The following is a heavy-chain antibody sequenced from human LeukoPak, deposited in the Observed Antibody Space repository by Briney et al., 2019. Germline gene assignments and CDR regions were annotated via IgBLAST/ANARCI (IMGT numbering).Heavy chain of an antibody. CDR2: ISSSSGYI. CDR1: GFPFSVYS. J-gene: IGHJ4*02. CDR3: AKVLDGSGDY. Sequence: GGSLRLSCAASGFPFSVYSMNWVRQAPGRRLEWVSAISSSSGYIYYADSVKGRFTISRDNAKSSLFLQMNSLRAEDTAVYYCAKVLDGSGDYWGQGTLVTVSS. D-gene: IGHD3-10*01. V-gene: IGHV3-21*01.